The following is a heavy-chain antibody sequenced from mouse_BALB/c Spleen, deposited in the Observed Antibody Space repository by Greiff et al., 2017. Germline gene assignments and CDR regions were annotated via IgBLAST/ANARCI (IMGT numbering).Heavy chain of an antibody. Sequence: VQLQQPGAELVMPGASVKMSCKASGYTFTDYWMHWVKQRPGQGLEWIGAIDTSDSYTSYNQKFKGKATLTVDESSSTAYMQLSSLTSEDSAVYYCARSGYFEVFDYWGQGTTLTVSS. D-gene: IGHD3-2*02. CDR3: ARSGYFEVFDY. V-gene: IGHV1-69*01. CDR2: IDTSDSYT. CDR1: GYTFTDYW. J-gene: IGHJ2*01.